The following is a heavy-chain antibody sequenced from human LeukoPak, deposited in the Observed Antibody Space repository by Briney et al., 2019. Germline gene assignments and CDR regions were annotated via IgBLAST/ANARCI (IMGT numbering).Heavy chain of an antibody. Sequence: QPGGSLRLSCAASGFTFSSYGMNWVRQAPGKGLEWVSYISDSSSTIYYAASVKGRLTISRDNAKNSLYLQMNSLRAEDTAVYYCARWGATGYGDYGGQGTLVTVS. CDR2: ISDSSSTI. V-gene: IGHV3-48*03. CDR3: ARWGATGYGDY. D-gene: IGHD3-9*01. CDR1: GFTFSSYG. J-gene: IGHJ4*02.